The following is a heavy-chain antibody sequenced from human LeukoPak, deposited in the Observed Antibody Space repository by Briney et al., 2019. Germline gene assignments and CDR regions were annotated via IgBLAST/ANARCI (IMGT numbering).Heavy chain of an antibody. Sequence: GGSLRLSCAASGFTFSSYSMNWVRQAPGKGLEWVSSISTSSSYIYYADSVEGRFTISRDNAKNSLFLQMNSLRAEDTAVYYCAREGYNYGLDYWGQGTLVTVSS. CDR2: ISTSSSYI. V-gene: IGHV3-21*01. D-gene: IGHD5-18*01. CDR3: AREGYNYGLDY. CDR1: GFTFSSYS. J-gene: IGHJ4*02.